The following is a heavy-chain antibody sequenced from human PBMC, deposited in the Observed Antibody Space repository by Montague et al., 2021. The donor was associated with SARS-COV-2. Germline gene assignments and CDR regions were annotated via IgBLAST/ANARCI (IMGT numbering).Heavy chain of an antibody. Sequence: SETLSLACTVSGGSISGFYWCWIRQPPGKGLEWIGYIYYSGSTKYNPSLESRVAVSVDRSKNQVSLKVTPVTAADTDVYYCARLLRSCTNGVCRTFYFYALDVWGQGTTVTVSS. CDR1: GGSISGFY. V-gene: IGHV4-59*01. D-gene: IGHD2-8*01. CDR3: ARLLRSCTNGVCRTFYFYALDV. J-gene: IGHJ6*02. CDR2: IYYSGST.